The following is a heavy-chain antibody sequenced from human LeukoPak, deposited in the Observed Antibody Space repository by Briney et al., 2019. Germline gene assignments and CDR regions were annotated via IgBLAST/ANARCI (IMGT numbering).Heavy chain of an antibody. CDR2: IYYGGST. D-gene: IGHD6-6*01. CDR3: ARDQSIAARPGYYYMDV. V-gene: IGHV4-59*01. Sequence: SETLSLTCTVSGGSISSYYWSWIRQPPGKGLEWIGYIYYGGSTNYNPSLKSRVTISVDTSKNQFSLKLSSVTAADTAVYYCARDQSIAARPGYYYMDVWGKGTTVTVSS. CDR1: GGSISSYY. J-gene: IGHJ6*03.